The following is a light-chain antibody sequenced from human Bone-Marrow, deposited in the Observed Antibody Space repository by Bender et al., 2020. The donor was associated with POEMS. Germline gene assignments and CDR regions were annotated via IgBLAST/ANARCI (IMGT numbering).Light chain of an antibody. CDR2: ADS. V-gene: IGLV2-23*01. Sequence: QSALTQPASVSGSPGQSITISCTGTSSDVGGYNLVSWYQQHPGKVPTLIFFADSKRPSGVSNRVSGSKSGNTASLTISGLQAEDEADYYCCSYAGTNTWLFGGGTHLTVL. J-gene: IGLJ3*02. CDR1: SSDVGGYNL. CDR3: CSYAGTNTWL.